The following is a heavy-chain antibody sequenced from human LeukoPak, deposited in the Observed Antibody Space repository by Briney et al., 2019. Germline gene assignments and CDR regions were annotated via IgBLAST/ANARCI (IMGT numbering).Heavy chain of an antibody. D-gene: IGHD2-8*01. CDR2: IYYSGST. Sequence: SETLSLTCTVSGGSISSYYWSWIRQPPGKGLEWIGYIYYSGSTNYNPSLKSRVTISVDTSKNQFSLKLSSVTAADTAVYYCARTGDMYAIQLWGQGTLVTVSS. CDR1: GGSISSYY. J-gene: IGHJ4*02. CDR3: ARTGDMYAIQL. V-gene: IGHV4-59*01.